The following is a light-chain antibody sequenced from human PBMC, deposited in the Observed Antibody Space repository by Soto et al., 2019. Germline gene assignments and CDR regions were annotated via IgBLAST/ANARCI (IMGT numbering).Light chain of an antibody. CDR3: CSYTVSGTYV. CDR2: AVS. J-gene: IGLJ1*01. CDR1: SSDVGGYNY. V-gene: IGLV2-14*01. Sequence: QSVLTQPASVSGSPVQSITISSTGTSSDVGGYNYVSWYPQHPGTASRLMIYAVSNRPSGVPNRLSGSKSGNTPTLTISGLQAEDGADYYCCSYTVSGTYVVGTGTKVT.